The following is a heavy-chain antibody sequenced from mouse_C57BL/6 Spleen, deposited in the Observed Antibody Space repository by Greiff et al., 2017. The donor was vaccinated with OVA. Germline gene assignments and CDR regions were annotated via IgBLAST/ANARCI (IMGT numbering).Heavy chain of an antibody. D-gene: IGHD1-1*01. CDR2: IHPNSGST. V-gene: IGHV1-64*01. CDR1: GYTFTSYW. Sequence: QVQLQQPGAELVKPGASVKLSCKASGYTFTSYWMHWVKQRPGQGLEWIGMIHPNSGSTNYNEKFKSKATLTVDKSSSTAYMQLSSLTSEDSAVYYCAGFTTVVARDYAMDYWGQGTSVTVSS. J-gene: IGHJ4*01. CDR3: AGFTTVVARDYAMDY.